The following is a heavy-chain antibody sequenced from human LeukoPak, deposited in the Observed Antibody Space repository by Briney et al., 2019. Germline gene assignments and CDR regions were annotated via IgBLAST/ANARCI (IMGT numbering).Heavy chain of an antibody. Sequence: GGSLRLSCAASGFTVSSSYMSWVRQAPGKGLEWVSVIYSGGSTDYADSVKGRFTISRDNSKNTLYLQMNSLRAEDTAVYYCAKKSHYMSTLYFFDGWGQGTLVTVSS. CDR2: IYSGGST. V-gene: IGHV3-53*01. CDR1: GFTVSSSY. J-gene: IGHJ4*02. CDR3: AKKSHYMSTLYFFDG. D-gene: IGHD2-2*02.